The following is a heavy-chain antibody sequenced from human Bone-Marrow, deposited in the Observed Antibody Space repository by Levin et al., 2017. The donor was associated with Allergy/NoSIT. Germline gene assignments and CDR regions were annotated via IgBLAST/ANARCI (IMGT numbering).Heavy chain of an antibody. CDR3: ATNKAGSSNDY. D-gene: IGHD6-13*01. Sequence: VASVKVSCKASGDSFAGYYMHWVRQAPGQGLEWMGWVNPDSGGRKYAQKFQDRVSMTWDTSVSTAYVEVSRLTSDDTALFYCATNKAGSSNDYWGQGTLVTVSS. V-gene: IGHV1-2*02. CDR1: GDSFAGYY. J-gene: IGHJ4*02. CDR2: VNPDSGGR.